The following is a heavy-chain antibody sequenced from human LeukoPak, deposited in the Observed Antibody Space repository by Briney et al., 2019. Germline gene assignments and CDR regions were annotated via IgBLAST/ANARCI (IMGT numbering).Heavy chain of an antibody. Sequence: GESLKISCKGSGYSFSSYWIGWVRHVPGKGLEWMGIIYPGDSDTTYSPSFQGQVTISADKSLSTAYLQWSSLKASDTAMYFCARRRSSTLIDYWGQGTLVTVSS. D-gene: IGHD3-10*01. J-gene: IGHJ4*02. V-gene: IGHV5-51*01. CDR2: IYPGDSDT. CDR1: GYSFSSYW. CDR3: ARRRSSTLIDY.